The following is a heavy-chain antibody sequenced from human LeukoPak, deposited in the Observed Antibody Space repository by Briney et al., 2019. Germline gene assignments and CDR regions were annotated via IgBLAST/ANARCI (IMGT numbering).Heavy chain of an antibody. CDR3: ATRRNGYSYY. Sequence: GGSLRLSCAASGFTFSDSAMSWVRQAQGKGLEWVSTISGSGSSTFYADSVKGRFTISGDNSKNTLYVQMSSLRAEDTAVYYCATRRNGYSYYWGQGTLVTVSS. D-gene: IGHD5-24*01. V-gene: IGHV3-23*01. CDR1: GFTFSDSA. J-gene: IGHJ4*02. CDR2: ISGSGSST.